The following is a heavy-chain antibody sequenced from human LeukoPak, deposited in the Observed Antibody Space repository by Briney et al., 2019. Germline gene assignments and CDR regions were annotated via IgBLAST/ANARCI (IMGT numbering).Heavy chain of an antibody. J-gene: IGHJ4*02. V-gene: IGHV1-8*01. Sequence: ASVKVSCKASGYTFTSYDINWVRQATGQGLEWMGWMNPNSGNTGYAQKFQGRVTMTRNTSISTAYMELSSLRSEDTAVYYCARSRSGRDGYNYGYWGQGTLVTVSS. CDR2: MNPNSGNT. CDR1: GYTFTSYD. CDR3: ARSRSGRDGYNYGY. D-gene: IGHD5-24*01.